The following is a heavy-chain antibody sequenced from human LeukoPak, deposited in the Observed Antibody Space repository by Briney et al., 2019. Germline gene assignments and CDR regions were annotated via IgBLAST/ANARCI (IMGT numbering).Heavy chain of an antibody. D-gene: IGHD3-3*01. CDR3: ARKYGFWSGELDY. V-gene: IGHV1-2*02. Sequence: GASVKDSCQASGYTFTGYYMHWVRQAPGQGLEWMGWINPNSGGTNYAQKFQGRVTMTRDTSISTAYMGLSRLGSEDTAVYYCARKYGFWSGELDYWGQGTLVTVSS. J-gene: IGHJ4*02. CDR1: GYTFTGYY. CDR2: INPNSGGT.